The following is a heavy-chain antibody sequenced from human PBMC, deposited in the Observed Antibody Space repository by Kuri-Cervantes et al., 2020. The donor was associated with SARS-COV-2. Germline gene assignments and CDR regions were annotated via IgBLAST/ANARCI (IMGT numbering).Heavy chain of an antibody. J-gene: IGHJ4*02. V-gene: IGHV3-74*01. CDR2: INSDGSST. D-gene: IGHD3-3*01. CDR1: GFTFSSYW. CDR3: ARDGAFTIFGVVIIGDY. Sequence: GGSLRLSCAASGFTFSSYWMHWVRQAPGKGLVWVSRINSDGSSTSYADSVKGRFTISRDNSKNTLYLQMNSLRAEDTAVYYCARDGAFTIFGVVIIGDYWGQGTLVTVSS.